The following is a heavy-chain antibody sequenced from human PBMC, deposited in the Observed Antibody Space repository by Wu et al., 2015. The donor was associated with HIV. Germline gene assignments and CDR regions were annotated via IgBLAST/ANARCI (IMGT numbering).Heavy chain of an antibody. D-gene: IGHD5-24*01. J-gene: IGHJ6*02. V-gene: IGHV1-46*01. CDR1: GYTFTSYY. Sequence: QVQLVQSGAEVKKPGASVKVSCKASGYTFTSYYMHWVRQAPGQGLEWMGIINPSGGSTNYAQKFQGRVTMTRDTSTSTVYMELSSLRSDDTAVYFCARDGYRRDDYTRDYGMDVWGQGTTVTVSS. CDR2: INPSGGST. CDR3: ARDGYRRDDYTRDYGMDV.